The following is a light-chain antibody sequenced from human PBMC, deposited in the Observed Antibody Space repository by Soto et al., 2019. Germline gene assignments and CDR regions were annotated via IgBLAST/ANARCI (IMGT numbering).Light chain of an antibody. J-gene: IGKJ2*01. CDR2: KAS. CDR1: QSISSW. CDR3: QQYSSYSPYT. Sequence: DIQMTQSPSTLSASVGDRVTITCRASQSISSWLAWYLQKPGKAPKLLIYKASTLQDGVPSRFRGSVARTEFTLAISSLQPDDFATYYCQQYSSYSPYTFGQGTKLEIK. V-gene: IGKV1-5*03.